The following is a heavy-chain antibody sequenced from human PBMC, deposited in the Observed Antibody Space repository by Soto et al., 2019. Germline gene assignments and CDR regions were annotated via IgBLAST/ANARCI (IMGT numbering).Heavy chain of an antibody. CDR1: GDTFSFYS. Sequence: QVQLVQSGAEVKKPGSSVKVSCKASGDTFSFYSINWVRQAPGLGLEWMGRINPILRMSNYAQRFQGRVTMTADKSTSTAYMELSSLRSEDTAMYYCASSYGSGYRAFDYWGQVALVTVSS. J-gene: IGHJ4*02. CDR2: INPILRMS. CDR3: ASSYGSGYRAFDY. V-gene: IGHV1-69*02. D-gene: IGHD3-10*01.